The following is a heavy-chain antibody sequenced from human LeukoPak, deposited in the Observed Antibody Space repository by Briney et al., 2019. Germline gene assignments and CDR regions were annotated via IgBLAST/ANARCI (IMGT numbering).Heavy chain of an antibody. V-gene: IGHV3-30*02. CDR1: GFTFSSYG. J-gene: IGHJ4*02. CDR2: IRYDGSNK. CDR3: AKFYDYGDSRGYFDY. Sequence: PGGSLRLSCAASGFTFSSYGMHWVRQAPGKGLNGVAFIRYDGSNKYYADSVEGRFTISRDNSKNTLYLQMNSLRAEDTAVYYCAKFYDYGDSRGYFDYWGQGTLVTVSS. D-gene: IGHD4-17*01.